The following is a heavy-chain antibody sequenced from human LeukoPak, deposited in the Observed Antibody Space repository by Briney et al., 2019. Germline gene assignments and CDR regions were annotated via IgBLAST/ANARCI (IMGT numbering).Heavy chain of an antibody. J-gene: IGHJ4*02. V-gene: IGHV3-49*04. D-gene: IGHD3-10*01. CDR2: IRSKAYGGTT. CDR1: GFTFSSYA. Sequence: GGSLRFSCAASGFTFSSYAMSWVRQAPGKGLEWVGFIRSKAYGGTTEYAASVKGRFTISRDDSKTIAYLQMNSLKTEDTAVYYCSGSFGQLTFFDYWGQGTLVTVSS. CDR3: SGSFGQLTFFDY.